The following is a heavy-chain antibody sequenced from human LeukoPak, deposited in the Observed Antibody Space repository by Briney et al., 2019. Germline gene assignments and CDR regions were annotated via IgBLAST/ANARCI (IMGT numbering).Heavy chain of an antibody. J-gene: IGHJ5*02. CDR2: ISGSGVST. CDR3: AKDLRSSGPGWFDP. D-gene: IGHD6-19*01. CDR1: GFTFSSYA. V-gene: IGHV3-23*01. Sequence: PGGSLRLSCAASGFTFSSYAMSWVRQAPGKGLEGVSAISGSGVSTYYADSVKGRFTISRDNSKNTLYLQMNSLRAEDTAVYYCAKDLRSSGPGWFDPWGQGTLVTVSS.